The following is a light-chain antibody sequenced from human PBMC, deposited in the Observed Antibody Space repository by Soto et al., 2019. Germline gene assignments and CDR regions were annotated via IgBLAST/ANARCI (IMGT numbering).Light chain of an antibody. CDR1: SSDADAYNY. Sequence: QSALTQPASVSGSPGQSIIISCTGTSSDADAYNYVSWYQHHPGKAPKLLIYDVSNRPSGISNRFSGSKSGNTASLPISGLQPEDEADYFCSSYTSSTILFGGGTKVTVL. CDR3: SSYTSSTIL. CDR2: DVS. J-gene: IGLJ2*01. V-gene: IGLV2-14*03.